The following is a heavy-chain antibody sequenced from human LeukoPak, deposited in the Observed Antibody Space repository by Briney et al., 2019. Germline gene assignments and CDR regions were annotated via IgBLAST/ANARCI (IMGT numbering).Heavy chain of an antibody. J-gene: IGHJ4*02. V-gene: IGHV4-4*09. CDR1: CGSLSSLY. CDR3: ARTNPVGVKFDY. D-gene: IGHD3-10*01. CDR2: IYTSGST. Sequence: PSGNPSLPCPVSCGSLSSLYWSWVRQPPRKGLEWIGYIYTSGSTNYNPSLKSRVTISVDTSKNQFSLKLSSVTAADTAVYYCARTNPVGVKFDYWGQGTLVTVSS.